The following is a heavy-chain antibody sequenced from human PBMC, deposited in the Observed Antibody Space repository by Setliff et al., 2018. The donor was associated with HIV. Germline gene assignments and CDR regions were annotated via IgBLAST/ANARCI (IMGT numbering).Heavy chain of an antibody. CDR3: ARGRLSWSPDF. V-gene: IGHV1-8*01. CDR2: MNPNSGRA. J-gene: IGHJ4*02. Sequence: ASVKVSCKASGYTSTSYDINWVRQATGQGLEWLGWMNPNSGRAGSAQMFQGRLTMTRDTSTSTAYMELSSLTSDDTAIYYCARGRLSWSPDFWGQGTLVTVSS. CDR1: GYTSTSYD.